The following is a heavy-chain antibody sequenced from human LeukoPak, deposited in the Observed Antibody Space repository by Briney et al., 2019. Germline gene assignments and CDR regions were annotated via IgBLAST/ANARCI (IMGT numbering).Heavy chain of an antibody. Sequence: SETLSLTCTVSGGSISSSSYYWGWIRQPPGKGLEWIGSIYYSGSTYYNPSLKSRVTISVDTSKNQFSLKLSSVTAADTAVYYCARGLGATTKRRKMDPYYYYYMDVWGKGTTVTISS. D-gene: IGHD5-12*01. V-gene: IGHV4-39*07. CDR3: ARGLGATTKRRKMDPYYYYYMDV. CDR1: GGSISSSSYY. CDR2: IYYSGST. J-gene: IGHJ6*03.